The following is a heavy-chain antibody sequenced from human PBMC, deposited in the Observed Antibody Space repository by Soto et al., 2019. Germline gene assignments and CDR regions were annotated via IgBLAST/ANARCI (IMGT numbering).Heavy chain of an antibody. CDR2: IIPIFGTA. CDR3: ARCVGRDPDAFDI. J-gene: IGHJ3*02. CDR1: GGTFSSYA. V-gene: IGHV1-69*13. D-gene: IGHD3-10*01. Sequence: ASVKVSCKASGGTFSSYAISWVRQAPGQGLEWMGGIIPIFGTANYAQKFQGRVTITAGESTSTAYMELSSLRSEDTAVYYCARCVGRDPDAFDIWGQRTMVTVSS.